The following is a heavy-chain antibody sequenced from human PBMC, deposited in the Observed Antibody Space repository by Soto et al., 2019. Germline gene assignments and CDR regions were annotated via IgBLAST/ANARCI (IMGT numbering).Heavy chain of an antibody. D-gene: IGHD3-16*01. V-gene: IGHV3-73*01. CDR1: GFSFSGST. J-gene: IGHJ1*01. CDR3: TRSYENNAYYFDH. Sequence: GGSLRLSCAASGFSFSGSTLHWVRQASGKGLEWVGHITSKPDSYSTVYAESVKGRFSISRDDLSNMAFLQMNSLKSEDSAVYFCTRSYENNAYYFDHWGQGTLVTVSS. CDR2: ITSKPDSYST.